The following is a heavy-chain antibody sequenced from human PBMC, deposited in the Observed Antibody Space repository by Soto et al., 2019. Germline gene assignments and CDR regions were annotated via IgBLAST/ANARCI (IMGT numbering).Heavy chain of an antibody. CDR2: TYYRSKWYN. Sequence: PSQTLSLTCAISGDSVSSKSAARNWIRQSPSRGLEWLGRTYYRSKWYNEYAVSVKSRTTINPDTSKNQFSLHLNSVTPEDTAVYYCVRSGDVGALDFWVQGTLVTVSS. D-gene: IGHD1-26*01. V-gene: IGHV6-1*01. J-gene: IGHJ4*02. CDR3: VRSGDVGALDF. CDR1: GDSVSSKSAA.